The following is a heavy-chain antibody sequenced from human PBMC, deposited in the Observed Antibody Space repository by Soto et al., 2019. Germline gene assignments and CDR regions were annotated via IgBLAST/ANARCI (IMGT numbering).Heavy chain of an antibody. CDR3: ARSRYGDGDYFDP. V-gene: IGHV3-66*01. J-gene: IGHJ5*02. CDR2: IYSGGKT. D-gene: IGHD4-17*01. Sequence: EVQLVESGGGLVQPGGSLRLSCAASGFTVSSHYMTWVRQAPGKGLEWVSIIYSGGKTYYADSVKGKFTISTDSSKNTMYLQMNSLRAEDTAVYFCARSRYGDGDYFDPWGQGTLVTVSS. CDR1: GFTVSSHY.